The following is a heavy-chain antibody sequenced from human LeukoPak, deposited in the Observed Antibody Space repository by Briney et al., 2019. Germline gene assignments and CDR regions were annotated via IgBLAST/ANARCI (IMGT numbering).Heavy chain of an antibody. Sequence: GASVKVSCKASGYTFTSYDINWVRQATGQGLEWMGWMNPNSGNTGYAQKFQGRVTMTRNTSISTAYKELSSLRSEDTAVYYCARGYYYDSSGYYSDYYYGMDVWGQGTTVTVSS. CDR2: MNPNSGNT. D-gene: IGHD3-22*01. CDR3: ARGYYYDSSGYYSDYYYGMDV. J-gene: IGHJ6*02. CDR1: GYTFTSYD. V-gene: IGHV1-8*01.